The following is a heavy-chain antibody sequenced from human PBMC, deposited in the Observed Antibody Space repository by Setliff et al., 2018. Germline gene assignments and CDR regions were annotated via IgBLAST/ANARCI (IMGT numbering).Heavy chain of an antibody. CDR1: GFTFTSYA. V-gene: IGHV3-23*01. CDR2: ISGSGGST. J-gene: IGHJ5*01. Sequence: GGSLRLSCAASGFTFTSYAMNWVRQAPGKGLEWVSAISGSGGSTDYADSLKGRFTISRDNAKTSLYLQMDSLRVEYTAVYFCARSPGWIPWFDSWGQGTLVTVSS. CDR3: ARSPGWIPWFDS. D-gene: IGHD5-18*01.